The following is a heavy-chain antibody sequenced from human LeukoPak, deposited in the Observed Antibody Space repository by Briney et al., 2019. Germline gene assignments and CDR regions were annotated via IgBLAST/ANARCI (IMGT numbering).Heavy chain of an antibody. V-gene: IGHV4-61*02. Sequence: PSETLSLTCTVSGGSISSGGYYWSWIRQPAGKGLEWIGRIYTSENTNYNPSLKSRVTISVDTSKNQFSLKLSSVTAADTAVYYCAREGGYSYGDAPLHFDYWGQGTLVTVSS. CDR2: IYTSENT. CDR1: GGSISSGGYY. J-gene: IGHJ4*02. D-gene: IGHD5-18*01. CDR3: AREGGYSYGDAPLHFDY.